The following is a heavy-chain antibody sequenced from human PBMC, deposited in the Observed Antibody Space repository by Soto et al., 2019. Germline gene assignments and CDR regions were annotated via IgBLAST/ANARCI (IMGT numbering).Heavy chain of an antibody. CDR3: ARFSIKRSVDD. J-gene: IGHJ4*02. V-gene: IGHV4-59*01. CDR2: IYYSGST. CDR1: GCSISSYY. D-gene: IGHD5-12*01. Sequence: SETLSLTCTVSGCSISSYYWSWIRQPPGKGLEWIGYIYYSGSTNYNPSLKSRVTISVDTSKNQFSLKLSSVTAADTAVYYCARFSIKRSVDDWCQGTRVTVSS.